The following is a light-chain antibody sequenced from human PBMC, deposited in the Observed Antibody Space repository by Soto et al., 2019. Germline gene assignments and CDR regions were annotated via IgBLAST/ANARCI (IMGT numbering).Light chain of an antibody. CDR1: TGAVTSGHY. V-gene: IGLV7-46*01. CDR2: DTS. Sequence: QAVVTQEPSLTVSPGGTVTLTCGSSTGAVTSGHYPYWFQQKPGQAPRTLIYDTSNKHSWTPARFSGSLLGGKAALTLSGAQPEDEAEYYCLLSYSGARVAVVFGGGTKVTVL. J-gene: IGLJ2*01. CDR3: LLSYSGARVAVV.